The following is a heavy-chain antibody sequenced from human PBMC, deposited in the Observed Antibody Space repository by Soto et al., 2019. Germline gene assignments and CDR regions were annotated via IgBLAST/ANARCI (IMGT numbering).Heavy chain of an antibody. D-gene: IGHD5-12*01. CDR2: IYYSGST. J-gene: IGHJ4*02. CDR1: GCSVSSGSYY. CDR3: ARERRDGYNFGIPSYYFDY. V-gene: IGHV4-61*01. Sequence: XETLSLTCTVSGCSVSSGSYYWSWIRQPPGKGLEWIGYIYYSGSTNYNPSLKSRVTISVDTSKNQFSLKLSSVTAADTAVYYCARERRDGYNFGIPSYYFDYWGQGTLVTVSS.